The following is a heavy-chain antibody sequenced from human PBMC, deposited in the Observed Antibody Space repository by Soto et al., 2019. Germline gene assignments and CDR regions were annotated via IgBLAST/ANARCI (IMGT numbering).Heavy chain of an antibody. V-gene: IGHV3-30-3*01. CDR3: ARWEQPLFDY. J-gene: IGHJ4*02. D-gene: IGHD1-26*01. CDR1: GFTVSAYT. CDR2: ISSDGNHK. Sequence: QVQLVESGGGVVQPGRSLRLSCAASGFTVSAYTMHWVRQAPGKGLEWVAVISSDGNHKYYTDSVKGRCTISRDTSTNTLYLQMNSLRAEDTAVYYCARWEQPLFDYWGQGTLVTVSS.